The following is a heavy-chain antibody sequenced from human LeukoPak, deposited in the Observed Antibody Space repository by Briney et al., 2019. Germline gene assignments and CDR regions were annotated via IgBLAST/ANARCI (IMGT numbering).Heavy chain of an antibody. CDR2: IYYSGST. CDR3: ARLRREIVVDN. D-gene: IGHD3-22*01. CDR1: GGSISSYY. J-gene: IGHJ4*02. V-gene: IGHV4-59*08. Sequence: PSETLSLTCTVSGGSISSYYWSWIRQPPGKGLEWIGYIYYSGSTYYNPSLKSRVTISVDTSKNQFSLKLSSVTAAVTAVYYCARLRREIVVDNWGQGTLVTVSS.